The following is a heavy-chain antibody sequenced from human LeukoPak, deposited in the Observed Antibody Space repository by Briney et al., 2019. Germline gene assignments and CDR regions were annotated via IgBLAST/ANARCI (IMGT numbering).Heavy chain of an antibody. CDR1: GFIFSSHW. V-gene: IGHV3-74*01. J-gene: IGHJ5*02. Sequence: PGGSLRLSYAASGFIFSSHWMHWVRQAPGKGLEWVSRIKTDGSSTDYVDSVKGRFTISRDNAKDTLYLQMNSLRVEDTAVYYCARDHSPGWFGPWGQGTLVTVSS. D-gene: IGHD4-11*01. CDR2: IKTDGSST. CDR3: ARDHSPGWFGP.